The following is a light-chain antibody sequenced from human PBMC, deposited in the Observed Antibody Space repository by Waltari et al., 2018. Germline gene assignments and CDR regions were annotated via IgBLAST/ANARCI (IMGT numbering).Light chain of an antibody. CDR1: QSVGRY. Sequence: IVLTQSPGTLSLSPGERATLSCRASQSVGRYLVWYQQKPGQAPRLLIYGASTRATGIPDRFSGSGSGTDFSLTINRLEPEDFAVYYCQKYERLPATFGQGTKVEIK. J-gene: IGKJ1*01. CDR2: GAS. CDR3: QKYERLPAT. V-gene: IGKV3-20*01.